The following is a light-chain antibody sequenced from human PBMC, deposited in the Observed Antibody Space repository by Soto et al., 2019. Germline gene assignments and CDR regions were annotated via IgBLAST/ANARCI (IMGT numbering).Light chain of an antibody. CDR2: DVS. CDR1: SSDVGGYNF. J-gene: IGLJ2*01. Sequence: QSALTQPASVSGSPGQSITISCTGTSSDVGGYNFVSWYQHPPGKAPKLMIYDVSNRPSGVSNRFSGSKSANTASLTISGLQAEDEADYYCSSYTSSSTVIFGGGTKVTVL. CDR3: SSYTSSSTVI. V-gene: IGLV2-14*03.